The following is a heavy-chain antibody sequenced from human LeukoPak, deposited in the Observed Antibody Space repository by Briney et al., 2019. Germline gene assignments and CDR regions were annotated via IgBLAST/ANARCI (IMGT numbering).Heavy chain of an antibody. Sequence: ASVKVSCKASGYSFLNHDIHWVRQVPGQGLEWLGFISHRGHSTTHAQRLQGRASVTRDTSTSTVYMELNSLGSDDTAVYFCARGFSSGWHLGTGFDPWGQGTLVTVSS. D-gene: IGHD3-22*01. V-gene: IGHV1-46*04. CDR3: ARGFSSGWHLGTGFDP. CDR1: GYSFLNHD. J-gene: IGHJ5*02. CDR2: ISHRGHST.